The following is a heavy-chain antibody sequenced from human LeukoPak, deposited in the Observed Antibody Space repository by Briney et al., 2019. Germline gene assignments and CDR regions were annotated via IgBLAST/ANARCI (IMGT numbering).Heavy chain of an antibody. CDR1: GGXISSAGYD. CDR2: IYYSGTT. J-gene: IGHJ4*02. D-gene: IGHD5-24*01. V-gene: IGHV4-31*03. Sequence: SQTLSLTCTVSGGXISSAGYDWSWIRQHSGMGLEWVGNIYYSGTTYYNPSLKSRVTISVDRSKNQFSLNLNSVTAADTAVYYCARSGGGYNFDYWGQGTLVSVSS. CDR3: ARSGGGYNFDY.